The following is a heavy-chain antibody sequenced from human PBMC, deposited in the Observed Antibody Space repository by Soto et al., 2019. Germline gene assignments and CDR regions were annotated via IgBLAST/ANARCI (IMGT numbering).Heavy chain of an antibody. CDR3: ARAHGWFDP. Sequence: PWETLSLTCTVSGGSISSYYWSWIRQPPGKGLEWIGYIYYSGSTNYNPSLKSRVTISVDTSKNQFSLKLSSVTAADTAVYYCARAHGWFDPWGQGTLVTVSS. CDR1: GGSISSYY. J-gene: IGHJ5*02. V-gene: IGHV4-59*01. CDR2: IYYSGST.